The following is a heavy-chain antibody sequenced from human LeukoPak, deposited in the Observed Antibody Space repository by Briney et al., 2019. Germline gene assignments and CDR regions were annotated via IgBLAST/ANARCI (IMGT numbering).Heavy chain of an antibody. Sequence: GGSLRLSCAASGFSFSSYGMHWVRQAPGKGLEWVTFIRYDGSNKFYADSVKGRFTISRDSSKNTLYLQMNSLRDEDTAVYYCAKDNAAVVDFWGQGNLVTVSS. J-gene: IGHJ4*02. CDR1: GFSFSSYG. CDR2: IRYDGSNK. D-gene: IGHD6-19*01. CDR3: AKDNAAVVDF. V-gene: IGHV3-30*02.